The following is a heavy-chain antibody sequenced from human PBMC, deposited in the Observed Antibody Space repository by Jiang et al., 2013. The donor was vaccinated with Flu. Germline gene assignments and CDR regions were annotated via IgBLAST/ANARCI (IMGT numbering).Heavy chain of an antibody. D-gene: IGHD3-10*01. CDR1: GFTFSSYT. CDR2: ISYDGSNK. V-gene: IGHV3-30-3*01. J-gene: IGHJ1*01. CDR3: AREVRFGELFFQH. Sequence: SGGGVVQPGRSLRLSCAASGFTFSSYTMHWVRQAPGKGLEWVAVISYDGSNKYYADSVKGRFTISRDNSKNTLYLQMNSLRAEDTAVYYCAREVRFGELFFQHWGQGTLVTVSS.